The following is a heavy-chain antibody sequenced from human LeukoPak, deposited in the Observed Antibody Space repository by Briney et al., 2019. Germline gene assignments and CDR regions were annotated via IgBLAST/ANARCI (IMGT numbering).Heavy chain of an antibody. J-gene: IGHJ6*02. Sequence: GGSLRLSCAASGFTFSSYAMSWVRQAPGKGLEWVSLISGSGGSTYYADSVKGRFTISRDNSKNTLYLQINSLRVEDTAGYYCAKSPVPYCSGGSCYGMDVWGQGTTVTVSS. D-gene: IGHD2-15*01. V-gene: IGHV3-23*01. CDR3: AKSPVPYCSGGSCYGMDV. CDR2: ISGSGGST. CDR1: GFTFSSYA.